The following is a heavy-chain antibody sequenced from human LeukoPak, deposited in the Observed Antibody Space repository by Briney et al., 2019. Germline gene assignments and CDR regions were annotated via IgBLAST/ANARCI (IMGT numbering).Heavy chain of an antibody. CDR1: GGSISSGDYY. V-gene: IGHV4-61*08. CDR2: IYYNGST. D-gene: IGHD3-10*01. Sequence: PSETLSLTCTVSGGSISSGDYYWSWIRQPPGKGLEWIGYIYYNGSTNYNPSLKSRVTISVDTSKNQFSLKLSSVTAADTAVYYCARGSVVRGICDYWGQGTLVTVSS. CDR3: ARGSVVRGICDY. J-gene: IGHJ4*02.